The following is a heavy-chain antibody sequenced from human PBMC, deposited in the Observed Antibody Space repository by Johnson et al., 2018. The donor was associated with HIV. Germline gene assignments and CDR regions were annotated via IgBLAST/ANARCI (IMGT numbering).Heavy chain of an antibody. J-gene: IGHJ3*02. CDR3: ANSRGYGDAFDI. CDR1: GFTFSSYA. D-gene: IGHD5-18*01. V-gene: IGHV3-30-3*01. Sequence: VQLVESGGGVVQPGGSLRLSCAASGFTFSSYAMHWVRQAPGKGLEWVAVISYDGSNKYYADSVKGRFTISRDNSKNTLYLQMNSLRAEDTAVYYCANSRGYGDAFDIWGQGTMVTVSS. CDR2: ISYDGSNK.